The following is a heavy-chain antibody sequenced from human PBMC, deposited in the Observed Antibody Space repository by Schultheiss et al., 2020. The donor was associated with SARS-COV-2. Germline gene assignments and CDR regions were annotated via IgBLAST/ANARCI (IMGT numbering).Heavy chain of an antibody. V-gene: IGHV3-53*01. J-gene: IGHJ4*02. CDR1: GFTFSSYE. CDR3: AKAMWGGSYFDY. Sequence: GGSLRLSCAASGFTFSSYEMNWVRQAPGKGLEWVSVIYSGGSTYYADSVKGRFTISRDNSKNTLYLQMNSLRAEDTAVYYCAKAMWGGSYFDYWGQGTLVTVSS. CDR2: IYSGGST. D-gene: IGHD1-26*01.